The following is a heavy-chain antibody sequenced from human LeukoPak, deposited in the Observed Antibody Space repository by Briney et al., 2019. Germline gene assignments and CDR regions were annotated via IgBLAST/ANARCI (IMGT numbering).Heavy chain of an antibody. CDR3: EKDWQYYYDSGVYPKH. J-gene: IGHJ1*01. CDR1: GFTFDDYA. Sequence: GGSLRLSCAASGFTFDDYAMHWVRQAPGKGLEWVSLISGDGGSTYYADSVKGRFTISRDNSKNSLYLQMNSLRTEDTALYYCEKDWQYYYDSGVYPKHGGQGTLVPVSS. V-gene: IGHV3-43*02. CDR2: ISGDGGST. D-gene: IGHD3-22*01.